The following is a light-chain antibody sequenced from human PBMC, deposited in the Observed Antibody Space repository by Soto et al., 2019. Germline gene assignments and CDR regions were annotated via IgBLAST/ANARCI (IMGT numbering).Light chain of an antibody. CDR3: SSYTSDTTGV. J-gene: IGLJ1*01. V-gene: IGLV2-14*03. Sequence: QSVLTQPASVSGSPGQSIAISCTGTSSDVGGYNYVSWYQQHPGKAPKLMIYDVTTRPSGVSNRFSGSKSGNTAALTISGLEAEDEAVYYCSSYTSDTTGVFGTGTKVTVL. CDR2: DVT. CDR1: SSDVGGYNY.